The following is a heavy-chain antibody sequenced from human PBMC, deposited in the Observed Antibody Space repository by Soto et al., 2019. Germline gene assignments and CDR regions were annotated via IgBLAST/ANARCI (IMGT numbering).Heavy chain of an antibody. J-gene: IGHJ5*02. CDR2: IYYSGST. Sequence: TLSLTCTVSGGSISSGGYYWSWIRQHPGKGLEWIGYIYYSGSTYYNPSLKSRVTISVDTSKNQFSLKLSSVTAADTAVYYCARACYDYVWGSYRYYNWFDPWGQGTLVTVSS. V-gene: IGHV4-31*03. CDR1: GGSISSGGYY. CDR3: ARACYDYVWGSYRYYNWFDP. D-gene: IGHD3-16*02.